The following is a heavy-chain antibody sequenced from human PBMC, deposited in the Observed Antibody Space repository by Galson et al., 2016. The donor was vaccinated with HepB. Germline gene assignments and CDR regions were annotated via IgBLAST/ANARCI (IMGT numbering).Heavy chain of an antibody. CDR2: ITTGGNYV. CDR1: GFIFANYA. D-gene: IGHD6-19*01. Sequence: SLRLSCAASGFIFANYAMVWVRQAPGKGLEWVSFITTGGNYVDYADSVKGRFTISRDNVKTSLYLQMDNLSADDTGVYYCAREGSGWDFDDWGQGTLVTVAP. V-gene: IGHV3-21*06. J-gene: IGHJ4*02. CDR3: AREGSGWDFDD.